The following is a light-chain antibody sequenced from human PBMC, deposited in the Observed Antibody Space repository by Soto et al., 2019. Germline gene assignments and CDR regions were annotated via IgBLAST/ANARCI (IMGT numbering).Light chain of an antibody. CDR1: QSVSSN. J-gene: IGKJ1*01. CDR3: QQYNKWLWT. Sequence: EIVMTQSPATLSVSPGERATLSCRASQSVSSNLAWYQQKPGQTPRLLIYGASTRAIGIPARFRGSGSGTEFTLTISSLQSEDFAGYYCQQYNKWLWTFGQGTNVEI. CDR2: GAS. V-gene: IGKV3-15*01.